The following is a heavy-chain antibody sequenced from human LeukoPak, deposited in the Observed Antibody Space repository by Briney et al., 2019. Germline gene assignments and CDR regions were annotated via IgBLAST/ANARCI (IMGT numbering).Heavy chain of an antibody. D-gene: IGHD3-9*01. Sequence: SGGSLRLSCAASGFTFSSYWMHWVRQAPGKGLAWVSRINSDGSSTSYADSVKGRFTISRDNAKNTLYLQMNSLRAEDTAVYYCAREGYFDWYVSGMDVWGQGTTVTVSS. CDR2: INSDGSST. V-gene: IGHV3-74*01. CDR3: AREGYFDWYVSGMDV. CDR1: GFTFSSYW. J-gene: IGHJ6*02.